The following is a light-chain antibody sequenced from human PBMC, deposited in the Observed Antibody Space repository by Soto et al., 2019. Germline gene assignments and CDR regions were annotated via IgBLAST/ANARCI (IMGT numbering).Light chain of an antibody. CDR2: GAS. CDR1: QSVTNN. V-gene: IGKV3-15*01. J-gene: IGKJ1*01. CDR3: QQYSNWPRT. Sequence: EIVMTQSPATLSVSPGERATLSCRASQSVTNNLAWYQQKPGQAPRLLISGASTRATGIPARFSGSGSGTEFTLTISSLQSEDFAVYFCQQYSNWPRTFGQGTKVEIK.